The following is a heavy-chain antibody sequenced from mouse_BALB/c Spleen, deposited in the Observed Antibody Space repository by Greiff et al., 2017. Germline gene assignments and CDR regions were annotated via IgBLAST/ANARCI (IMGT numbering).Heavy chain of an antibody. CDR2: INSNGGST. CDR1: GFTFSSYY. V-gene: IGHV5-6-2*01. J-gene: IGHJ1*01. Sequence: EVKLMESGGGLVKLGGSLKLSCAASGFTFSSYYMSWVRQTPEKRLELVAAINSNGGSTYYPDTVKGRFTISRDNAKNTLYLQMSSLKSEDTALYYCARRDGYYRYFDVWGAGTTVTVSS. D-gene: IGHD2-3*01. CDR3: ARRDGYYRYFDV.